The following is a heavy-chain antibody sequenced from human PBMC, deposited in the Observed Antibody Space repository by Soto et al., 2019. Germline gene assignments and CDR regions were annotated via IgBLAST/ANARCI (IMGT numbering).Heavy chain of an antibody. CDR2: IHYTGKT. V-gene: IGHV4-34*01. D-gene: IGHD5-12*01. J-gene: IGHJ5*02. CDR3: VRLGYSTARVTWFDP. Sequence: SETLSLTCAVYGGSFSGYYWNWIRQPPGEGLEWIGAIHYTGKTYYNPSLKTRLTISVDTSQNQFSLTLTSVTAAETAVYYCVRLGYSTARVTWFDPWGQGILVTVS. CDR1: GGSFSGYY.